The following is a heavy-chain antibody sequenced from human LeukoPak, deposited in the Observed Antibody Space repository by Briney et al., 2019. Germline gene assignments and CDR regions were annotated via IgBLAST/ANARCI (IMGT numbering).Heavy chain of an antibody. J-gene: IGHJ4*02. CDR1: GGSVSSGSYY. V-gene: IGHV4-61*01. CDR3: ARDYYYGSGSSYDY. Sequence: SETLSLTCTVSGGSVSSGSYYWSWIRQPPGKGLEWIGYIYYGGSTNYNPSLKSRVTISVDTSKNQFSLKLSSVTAADTAVYYCARDYYYGSGSSYDYWGQGTLVTVSS. D-gene: IGHD3-10*01. CDR2: IYYGGST.